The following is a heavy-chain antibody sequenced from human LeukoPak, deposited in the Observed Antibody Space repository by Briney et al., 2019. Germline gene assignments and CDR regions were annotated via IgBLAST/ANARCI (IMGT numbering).Heavy chain of an antibody. Sequence: PGGSLRLSCAASGFTFSSYSMNWVRQAPGKGLEWVANIKQDGSEKYYVDSVKGRFTISRDNAKNSLYLQMNSLRAEDTAVYYCARGQWLVLWGQGTLVTVSS. CDR3: ARGQWLVL. V-gene: IGHV3-7*01. D-gene: IGHD6-19*01. CDR1: GFTFSSYS. J-gene: IGHJ4*02. CDR2: IKQDGSEK.